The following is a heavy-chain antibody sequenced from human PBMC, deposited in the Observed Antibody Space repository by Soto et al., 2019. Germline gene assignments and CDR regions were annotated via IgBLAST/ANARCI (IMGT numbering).Heavy chain of an antibody. Sequence: PSETLSLTCTVSGGSIRSSNYYWAWVRQPPGKGLEWIANIYYSGDTYFHPSLRSRLTVSVDTSKTQFSLKLSSLTAADTAMYYCASLQVPGNFDYWGQGTLVPVSS. CDR2: IYYSGDT. CDR3: ASLQVPGNFDY. V-gene: IGHV4-39*01. D-gene: IGHD6-13*01. J-gene: IGHJ4*02. CDR1: GGSIRSSNYY.